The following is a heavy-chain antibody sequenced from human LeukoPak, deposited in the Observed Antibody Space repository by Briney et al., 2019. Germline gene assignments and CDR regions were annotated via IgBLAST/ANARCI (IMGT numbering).Heavy chain of an antibody. CDR3: ARDDYGNWFDP. V-gene: IGHV3-7*01. Sequence: GGSLRLSCAASGFTFSSYWMSWVRQAPGKGLEWVANIKQDGSEKYYVHSVKGRFTISRDNAKNSLYLQMNSLRAEDTAVYYCARDDYGNWFDPWGQGTLVTVSS. CDR2: IKQDGSEK. J-gene: IGHJ5*02. D-gene: IGHD4-17*01. CDR1: GFTFSSYW.